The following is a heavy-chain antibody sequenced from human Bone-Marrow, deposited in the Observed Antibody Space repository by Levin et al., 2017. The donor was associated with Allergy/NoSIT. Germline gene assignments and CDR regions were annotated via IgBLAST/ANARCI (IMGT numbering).Heavy chain of an antibody. CDR3: ARVKRNNAYDFDY. V-gene: IGHV1-8*01. CDR2: MDLPTDST. Sequence: ASVKVSCKASGYSFINHEINWLRQATGQGLEWIGWMDLPTDSTGHARNFQGRISMTRDTSKNTAYLELTDLRFEDTAVYFCARVKRNNAYDFDYWGQGSLVTVSS. D-gene: IGHD1/OR15-1a*01. CDR1: GYSFINHE. J-gene: IGHJ4*02.